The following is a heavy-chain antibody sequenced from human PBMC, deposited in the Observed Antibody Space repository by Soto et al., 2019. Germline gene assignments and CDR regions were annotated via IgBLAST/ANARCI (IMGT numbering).Heavy chain of an antibody. V-gene: IGHV1-69*01. CDR2: IIPIFGTA. CDR1: GVTFSKFI. CDR3: AKVRYSSPMGYYYGMDV. D-gene: IGHD6-19*01. Sequence: QVQLEQSGGEVKKPGSSVKVSCMASGVTFSKFIMTWVRQAPGLGLEWVGGIIPIFGTANYAQKFQGRVTITADESTSTSYLEVSNLRSEDTAVYYCAKVRYSSPMGYYYGMDVWGQGTAVTVSS. J-gene: IGHJ6*02.